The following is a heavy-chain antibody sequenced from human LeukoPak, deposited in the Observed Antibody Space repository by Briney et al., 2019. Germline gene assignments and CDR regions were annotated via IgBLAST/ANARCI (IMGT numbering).Heavy chain of an antibody. CDR1: GFTFSNAW. CDR2: ISYDGSNK. D-gene: IGHD3-22*01. J-gene: IGHJ3*02. Sequence: GGSLRLSCAASGFTFSNAWMSWVRQAPEKGLEWVAVISYDGSNKYYADSVKGRFTISRDNSKNTLYLQMNSLRAEDTAVYYCARDDITMIVVVITGAFDIWGQGTMVTVSS. CDR3: ARDDITMIVVVITGAFDI. V-gene: IGHV3-30-3*01.